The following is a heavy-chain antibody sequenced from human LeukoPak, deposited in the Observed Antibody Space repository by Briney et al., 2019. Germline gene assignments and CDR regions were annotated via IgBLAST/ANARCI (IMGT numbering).Heavy chain of an antibody. Sequence: GGSLRLSCAASGFTFNSYEMNWVRQAPGKGLEWVSYISSSGSTIYYADSVKGRFTISRDNAKNSLYLQMNSLRAEDTAVYYCSLVGATSYYYYGMDVWGQGTTVTVSS. CDR2: ISSSGSTI. V-gene: IGHV3-48*03. CDR1: GFTFNSYE. J-gene: IGHJ6*02. CDR3: SLVGATSYYYYGMDV. D-gene: IGHD1-26*01.